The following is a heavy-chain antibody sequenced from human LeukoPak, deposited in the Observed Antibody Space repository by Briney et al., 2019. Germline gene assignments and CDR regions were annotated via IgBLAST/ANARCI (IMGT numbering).Heavy chain of an antibody. D-gene: IGHD3-22*01. V-gene: IGHV3-15*01. CDR2: IKSKTDGGTT. J-gene: IGHJ4*02. CDR3: TTILTYYYDSSGYPAYYFDY. CDR1: GFTSSNAW. Sequence: GXXLRLSCAASGFTSSNAWMSWVRQAPGKGLEWVGRIKSKTDGGTTDYAAPVKGRFTISRDDSKNTLYLQMNSLKTEDTAVYYCTTILTYYYDSSGYPAYYFDYWGQGTLVTVSS.